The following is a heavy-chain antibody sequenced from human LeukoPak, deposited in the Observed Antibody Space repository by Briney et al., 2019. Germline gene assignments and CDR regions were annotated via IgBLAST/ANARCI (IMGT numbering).Heavy chain of an antibody. Sequence: TSETLSLTCTVSGGSISSYYWSWIRQPPGKGLEWIGYIYYSGSTNYNPSLKSRVTISVDTSKNQFSLKLSSVTAADTAVYYCARGVTIFGVVIPHYFDYWGQGTLVTVSS. CDR2: IYYSGST. CDR3: ARGVTIFGVVIPHYFDY. V-gene: IGHV4-59*01. J-gene: IGHJ4*02. CDR1: GGSISSYY. D-gene: IGHD3-3*01.